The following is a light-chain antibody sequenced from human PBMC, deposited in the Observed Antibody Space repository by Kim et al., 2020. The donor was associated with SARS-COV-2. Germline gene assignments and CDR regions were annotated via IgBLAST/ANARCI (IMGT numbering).Light chain of an antibody. Sequence: PGPSVTISCTGTSSDGGSYNSVSWYQQHQGKAPKLNIYDVTKRPSGVPDRFSGSTSGNTASLTISGLQAEDEADYYCCSYAGSVVFGGGTQLTVL. J-gene: IGLJ2*01. CDR2: DVT. CDR3: CSYAGSVV. V-gene: IGLV2-11*01. CDR1: SSDGGSYNS.